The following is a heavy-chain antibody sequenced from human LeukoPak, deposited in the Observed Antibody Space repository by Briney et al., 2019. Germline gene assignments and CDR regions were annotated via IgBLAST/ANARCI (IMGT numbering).Heavy chain of an antibody. CDR1: GGSISSGGYS. V-gene: IGHV4-30-2*01. Sequence: SQTLSLTCAVSGGSISSGGYSWSWIRQPPGKGLEWIGYIYHSGSTYYNPSLKSRVTISVDRSKNQFSLKLSSVTAADTAVYYRARGEDGYGFDYWGQGTLVTVSS. CDR2: IYHSGST. CDR3: ARGEDGYGFDY. D-gene: IGHD3-22*01. J-gene: IGHJ4*02.